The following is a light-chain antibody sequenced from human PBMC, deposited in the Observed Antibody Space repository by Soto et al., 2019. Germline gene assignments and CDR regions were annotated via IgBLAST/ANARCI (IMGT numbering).Light chain of an antibody. V-gene: IGKV1D-12*01. CDR3: QQADTFPIT. CDR2: AAS. J-gene: IGKJ5*01. CDR1: QGISRS. Sequence: DIQMTHSPSSVSASGGDRVTISCQASQGISRSLAWYHQKPGKAPKLLIYAASSLQSGVPSRFSGSGFGTDFTLTISSLQPEDSAIYYCQQADTFPITFGQGTRLEIK.